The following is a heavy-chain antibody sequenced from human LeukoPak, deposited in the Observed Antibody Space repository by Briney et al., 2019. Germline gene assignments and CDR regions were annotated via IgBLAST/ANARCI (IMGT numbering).Heavy chain of an antibody. J-gene: IGHJ6*03. Sequence: PGGSLRLSCAVSGFTFSSYWMHWVRQAPGKGLVWVSRINSDGSSTSYADSVKGRFTISRDNAKNTLYLQMNSLRAEDTAVYYCARGPRKPPTEWLLPTDYYYYYMDVWGKGTTVTVSS. V-gene: IGHV3-74*01. CDR3: ARGPRKPPTEWLLPTDYYYYYMDV. CDR1: GFTFSSYW. CDR2: INSDGSST. D-gene: IGHD3-3*01.